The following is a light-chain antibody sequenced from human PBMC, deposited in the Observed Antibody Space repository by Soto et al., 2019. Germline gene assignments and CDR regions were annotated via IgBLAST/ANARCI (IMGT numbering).Light chain of an antibody. CDR2: AAS. CDR3: QKYNSARWT. Sequence: DIQMTQSPPSLSASVGDRVTITCRASQGISNYLAWYQQIPGKVPRLLIYAASTLQSGVPSRFSGSGSGTDFTLTISSLQPEDVATYYCQKYNSARWTFGLGTKVDIK. J-gene: IGKJ1*01. V-gene: IGKV1-27*01. CDR1: QGISNY.